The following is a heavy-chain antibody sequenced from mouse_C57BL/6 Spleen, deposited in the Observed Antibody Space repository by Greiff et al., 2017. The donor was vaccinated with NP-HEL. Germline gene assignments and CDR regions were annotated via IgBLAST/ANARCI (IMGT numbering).Heavy chain of an antibody. Sequence: VQLQQPGAELVMPGASVKLSCKASGYTFTSYWMHWVKQRPGQGLEWIGEIDPSDSYTNYNQKFKGKSTLTVDKSSSTAYMQLSSLTSEDSAVYYCVRPLYYGSSPWYFDVWGTGTTVTVSS. D-gene: IGHD1-1*01. CDR3: VRPLYYGSSPWYFDV. CDR1: GYTFTSYW. J-gene: IGHJ1*03. CDR2: IDPSDSYT. V-gene: IGHV1-69*01.